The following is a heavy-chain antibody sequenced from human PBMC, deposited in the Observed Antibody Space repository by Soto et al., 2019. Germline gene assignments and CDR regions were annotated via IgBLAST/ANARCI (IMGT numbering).Heavy chain of an antibody. V-gene: IGHV3-30*18. Sequence: GGSLRLSCAASGFTFSSFGMHWVRQAPGKGLEWVALISDDGSKEYYTDSVKGRFTISRDNSKNTVYLQMNSLRSEDTAVYHCAKLSWGSGLFYDYWGQGTPVTVYS. CDR3: AKLSWGSGLFYDY. D-gene: IGHD3-10*01. CDR1: GFTFSSFG. CDR2: ISDDGSKE. J-gene: IGHJ4*02.